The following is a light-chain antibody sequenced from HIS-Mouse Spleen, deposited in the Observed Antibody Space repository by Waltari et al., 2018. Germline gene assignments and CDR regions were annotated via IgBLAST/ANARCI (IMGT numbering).Light chain of an antibody. CDR2: DVS. V-gene: IGLV2-14*03. CDR3: SSYTSSSFNVV. J-gene: IGLJ2*01. Sequence: QSALTQPASVSGSPGQSITISCTGTSSYVGGHHYVSWYQQHPGKAPKLMIYDVSNRPSGVSNRFSGSKSGNTASLTISGLQAEDEADYYCSSYTSSSFNVVFGGGTKLTVL. CDR1: SSYVGGHHY.